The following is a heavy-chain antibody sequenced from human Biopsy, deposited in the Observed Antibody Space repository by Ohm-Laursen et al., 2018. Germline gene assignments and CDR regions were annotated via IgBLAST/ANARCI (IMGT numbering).Heavy chain of an antibody. CDR1: GYTFTSYD. D-gene: IGHD1-7*01. V-gene: IGHV1-8*01. Sequence: GASVKVSCKVPGYTFTSYDITWVRQASGQGPEWIGWLNPVSGNSNFGQKFRGRVTVTSDTSISTAYMELSGLTSDDTATYYCGRAVRNQLLTDPWGQGTLVTVTS. CDR2: LNPVSGNS. J-gene: IGHJ5*02. CDR3: GRAVRNQLLTDP.